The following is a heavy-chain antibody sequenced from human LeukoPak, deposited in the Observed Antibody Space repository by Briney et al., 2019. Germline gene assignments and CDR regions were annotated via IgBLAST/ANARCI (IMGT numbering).Heavy chain of an antibody. D-gene: IGHD6-19*01. CDR2: MNPNSGNT. CDR3: VFSSGWYLHDRAFDI. V-gene: IGHV1-8*01. Sequence: ASVKVSCKASGYSFTSYDINWVRQATGQGHEWVGWMNPNSGNTGYAQQFQGRVTITRDTSIRTAYMELTRLRSEDTAVYYCVFSSGWYLHDRAFDIWGQGTTVTVSS. CDR1: GYSFTSYD. J-gene: IGHJ3*02.